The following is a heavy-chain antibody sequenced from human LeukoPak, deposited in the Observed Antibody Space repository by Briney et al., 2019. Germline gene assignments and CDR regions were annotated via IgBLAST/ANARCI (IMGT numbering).Heavy chain of an antibody. Sequence: GGSLRLSCAASGFTFSSYVMSWVRQAPGKGLEWVSVISGSGGSTKYADSVKGRFTISRDNSKNTLFLQMNSLRPEDTAVYYCVRSGGIATRLIAAPFDYWGQGTLVTVSS. CDR2: ISGSGGST. J-gene: IGHJ4*02. D-gene: IGHD6-6*01. CDR1: GFTFSSYV. V-gene: IGHV3-23*01. CDR3: VRSGGIATRLIAAPFDY.